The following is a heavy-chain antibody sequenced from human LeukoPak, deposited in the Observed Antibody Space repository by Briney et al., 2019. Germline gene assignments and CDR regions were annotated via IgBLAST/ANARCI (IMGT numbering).Heavy chain of an antibody. Sequence: GGSLRLSCAASGFTFSSYAMHWVRQAPGKGLEWVAVISYDGSNKYYADSVKGRFTISRDNSKNTLYLQMNSLRAEDTAVYYCARGALYFDYWGQGTLVTVSS. CDR1: GFTFSSYA. J-gene: IGHJ4*02. CDR2: ISYDGSNK. V-gene: IGHV3-30*14. CDR3: ARGALYFDY.